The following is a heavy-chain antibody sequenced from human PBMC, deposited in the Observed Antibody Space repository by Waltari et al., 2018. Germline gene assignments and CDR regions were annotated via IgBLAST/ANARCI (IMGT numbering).Heavy chain of an antibody. D-gene: IGHD1-20*01. Sequence: EVQLLESGGGLVQPGGSLRVSFAASGFTFCSYARSWARQAPGKGLEWVSAISGSGFNTYYADSVKGRFTISRDTSKNTLYLQMNSLRAEDTAVYYCAKGRYENVYYFDYWGQGTLVTVSS. CDR1: GFTFCSYA. V-gene: IGHV3-23*01. J-gene: IGHJ4*02. CDR3: AKGRYENVYYFDY. CDR2: ISGSGFNT.